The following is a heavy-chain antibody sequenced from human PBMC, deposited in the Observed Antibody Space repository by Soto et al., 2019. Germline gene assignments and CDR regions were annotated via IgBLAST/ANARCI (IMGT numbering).Heavy chain of an antibody. CDR2: IIPILGIA. Sequence: GASVKVSCKASGGTFSSYTISWVRQAPGQGLEWMGRIIPILGIANYAQKFQGRVTITADKSTSTAYMELSSLRSEDTAVYYCARGYGSSSWTNYYYYYMDVWGKGTTVTVSS. V-gene: IGHV1-69*02. J-gene: IGHJ6*03. CDR3: ARGYGSSSWTNYYYYYMDV. CDR1: GGTFSSYT. D-gene: IGHD6-13*01.